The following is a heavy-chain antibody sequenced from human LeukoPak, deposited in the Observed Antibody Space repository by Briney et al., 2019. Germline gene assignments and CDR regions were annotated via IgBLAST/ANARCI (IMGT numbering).Heavy chain of an antibody. Sequence: PSETLSLTCTVSGGSISSYYWSWIRQPPGKGLEWIGYIYYSGSTAYNPSLKSRVTISVDTSRNQFSLRLSSVTAADTAVYYCARVTLVADANYYGMDVWGKGTTVTVSS. CDR1: GGSISSYY. CDR2: IYYSGST. J-gene: IGHJ6*04. D-gene: IGHD2-15*01. CDR3: ARVTLVADANYYGMDV. V-gene: IGHV4-59*01.